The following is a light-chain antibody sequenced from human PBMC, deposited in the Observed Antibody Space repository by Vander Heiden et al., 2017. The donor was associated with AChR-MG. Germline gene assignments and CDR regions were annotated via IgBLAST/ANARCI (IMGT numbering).Light chain of an antibody. V-gene: IGKV2-28*01. Sequence: EIVMTQSPHPLPVTPGEPASTSCRSCQSLMHSNGNNYLDWYLQNPGQSPQLLIYVGSRRASGVPDRISGSGSGTDFTLKISIVDAEDVGVYYCMRGLQTPFTFRHRTKVDIK. J-gene: IGKJ3*01. CDR3: MRGLQTPFT. CDR1: QSLMHSNGNNY. CDR2: VGS.